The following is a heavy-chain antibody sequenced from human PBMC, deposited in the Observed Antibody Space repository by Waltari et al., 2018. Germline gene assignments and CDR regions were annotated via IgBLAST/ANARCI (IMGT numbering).Heavy chain of an antibody. CDR1: GFTFSSYG. CDR2: IWYDGSNK. Sequence: QVQLVESGGGVVQPGRSLRLSCAASGFTFSSYGMHWVRQAQGKGLEWVAVIWYDGSNKYYADSVKGRFTISRDNSKNTLYLQMNSLRAEDTAVYYCARTVTTEEGFDYWGQGTLVTVSS. J-gene: IGHJ4*02. V-gene: IGHV3-33*01. CDR3: ARTVTTEEGFDY. D-gene: IGHD4-17*01.